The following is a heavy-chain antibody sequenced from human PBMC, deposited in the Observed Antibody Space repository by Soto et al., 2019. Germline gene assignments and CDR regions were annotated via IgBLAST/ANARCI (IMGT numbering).Heavy chain of an antibody. CDR3: ARDSPPPRE. Sequence: QVQLVQSGAEVKKPGASVKVSCKASGYTFTSYHITWVRQAPGQGLEWMGWISAYNGNTNYAQKLQGRGTMTTDTSTRTAYMELRSLRSGDTAVYYLARDSPPPREWGQGTLVTVSS. J-gene: IGHJ4*02. V-gene: IGHV1-18*01. CDR2: ISAYNGNT. CDR1: GYTFTSYH.